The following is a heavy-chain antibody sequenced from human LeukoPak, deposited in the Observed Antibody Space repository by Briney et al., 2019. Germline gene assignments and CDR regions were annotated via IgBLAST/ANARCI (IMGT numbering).Heavy chain of an antibody. J-gene: IGHJ4*02. CDR3: AKDSPGGYYGSGSYCFDY. V-gene: IGHV3-23*01. CDR1: GFAFNTYA. CDR2: ISGSGDNT. Sequence: GGSLRLSCAASGFAFNTYAMSWIRQAPGKGLEWVSGISGSGDNTYYADSVKGRFTISRDNSKNTLYLQMNSLRAEDTAVYYCAKDSPGGYYGSGSYCFDYWGQGTLVTVSS. D-gene: IGHD3-10*01.